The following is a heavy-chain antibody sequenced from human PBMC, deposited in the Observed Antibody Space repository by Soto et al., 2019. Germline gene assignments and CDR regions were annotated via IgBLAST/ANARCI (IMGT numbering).Heavy chain of an antibody. CDR1: GFTFSDYY. CDR2: ISSSSSYT. V-gene: IGHV3-11*05. J-gene: IGHJ4*02. CDR3: ARDASLGYCSSTSCYAFDY. D-gene: IGHD2-2*01. Sequence: QVQLVESGGGLVKPGGSLRLSCAASGFTFSDYYMSWIRQAPGKGLEWVSYISSSSSYTNYADSVKGRFTISRDNAKNSLYLQMNSLRAEDTAVYYCARDASLGYCSSTSCYAFDYWGQGTLGSVSS.